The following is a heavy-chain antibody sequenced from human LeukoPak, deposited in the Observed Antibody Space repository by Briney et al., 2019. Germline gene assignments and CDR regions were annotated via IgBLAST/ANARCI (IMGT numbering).Heavy chain of an antibody. V-gene: IGHV4-30-4*01. CDR3: ARGGYTGSYPFDY. D-gene: IGHD1-26*01. CDR2: IYYSGST. J-gene: IGHJ4*02. Sequence: SQTLSLTCTVSGGSISSGDYYWSWIRQPPGKGLEWIGYIYYSGSTNYNPSLKSRVTISIDTSKNQFSLKLSSMTAADTAVYFCARGGYTGSYPFDYWGRGTLVTVSS. CDR1: GGSISSGDYY.